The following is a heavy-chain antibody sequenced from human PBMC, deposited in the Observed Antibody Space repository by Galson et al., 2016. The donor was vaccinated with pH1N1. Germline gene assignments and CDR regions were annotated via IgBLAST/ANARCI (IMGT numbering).Heavy chain of an antibody. CDR1: GFTFKNYG. CDR3: AKVWGPYSGSFPFNSYYTLDV. D-gene: IGHD1-26*01. J-gene: IGHJ6*02. CDR2: IWFDGRNK. Sequence: SLRLSCAASGFTFKNYGMHWVRQAPGKWLEWVAVIWFDGRNKYYADSVRGRFTISRDNSKNTLYLQMSSLREEDTAMYYCAKVWGPYSGSFPFNSYYTLDVWGQGTKVTVFS. V-gene: IGHV3-33*06.